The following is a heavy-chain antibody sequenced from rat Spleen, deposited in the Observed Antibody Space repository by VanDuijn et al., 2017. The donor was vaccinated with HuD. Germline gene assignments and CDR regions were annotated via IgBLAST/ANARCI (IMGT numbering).Heavy chain of an antibody. Sequence: EVQLVESDGGLVQPGRSLKLSCAASGFTFSDYYMAWVRQAPTKGLEWVATIIYDGSSTYYRDSVKGRFTISRDNAKSTLYLQMDSLRSEDTATYYCATSNYGGPFDYWGQGVMVTVSS. D-gene: IGHD1-11*01. CDR1: GFTFSDYY. V-gene: IGHV5S10*01. CDR3: ATSNYGGPFDY. J-gene: IGHJ2*01. CDR2: IIYDGSST.